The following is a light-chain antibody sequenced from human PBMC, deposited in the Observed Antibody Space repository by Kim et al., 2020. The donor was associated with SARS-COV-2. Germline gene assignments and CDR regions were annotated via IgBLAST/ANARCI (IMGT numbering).Light chain of an antibody. V-gene: IGLV3-21*04. CDR1: SIGSKS. CDR2: YDT. Sequence: SYELTQPPSLSVAPGKTARITCGGDSIGSKSVHWYQQKPGQAPVVVIYYDTGRPSGVPERVSGYNSGDTATLTISRVEAGDEADYYCQVWDRSTNRVFGGGTKLTVL. CDR3: QVWDRSTNRV. J-gene: IGLJ3*02.